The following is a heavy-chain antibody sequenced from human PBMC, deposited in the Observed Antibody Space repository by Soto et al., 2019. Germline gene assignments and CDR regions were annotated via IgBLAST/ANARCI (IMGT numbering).Heavy chain of an antibody. CDR3: ARGPNIRTFDY. CDR1: GGSFSDYY. CDR2: INHSGST. Sequence: TSETLSLTCAVYGGSFSDYYWTWIRQPPGKGLEWIGEINHSGSTTYNPSLKSRVTISVDTSKNQFSLKLSSVTAADTAVYYCARGPNIRTFDYWGHGTLVTLSS. V-gene: IGHV4-34*01. J-gene: IGHJ4*01.